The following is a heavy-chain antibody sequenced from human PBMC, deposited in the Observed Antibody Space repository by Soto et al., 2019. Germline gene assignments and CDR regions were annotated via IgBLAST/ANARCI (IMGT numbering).Heavy chain of an antibody. CDR1: RFTFSTYG. D-gene: IGHD2-15*01. J-gene: IGHJ4*02. CDR2: IWHNGNNK. Sequence: QVQLVESGGRVVQPGTSLRLSCAVSRFTFSTYGMHWVRQAPGKGLEWVAVIWHNGNNKYYADSVKGRFTISRDNSKNTLYLQMNSLRAEDTAVYYCARDTSAGVDYWGQGTLVTVSS. V-gene: IGHV3-33*01. CDR3: ARDTSAGVDY.